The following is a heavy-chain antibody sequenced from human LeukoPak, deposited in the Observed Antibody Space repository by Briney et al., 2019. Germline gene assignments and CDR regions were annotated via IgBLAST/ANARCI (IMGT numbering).Heavy chain of an antibody. CDR2: IKEDESEK. V-gene: IGHV3-7*01. Sequence: PGGSLRLSCGGSGFTFSDYWMTWVRQAPGKGLEWVANIKEDESEKNYADSVKGRFTISRDNAKNSLYLQMNSLRAEDTAVYYCARAHKKSVTMIVRNKRPFDYWGQGTLVTVSS. D-gene: IGHD3-22*01. CDR3: ARAHKKSVTMIVRNKRPFDY. J-gene: IGHJ4*02. CDR1: GFTFSDYW.